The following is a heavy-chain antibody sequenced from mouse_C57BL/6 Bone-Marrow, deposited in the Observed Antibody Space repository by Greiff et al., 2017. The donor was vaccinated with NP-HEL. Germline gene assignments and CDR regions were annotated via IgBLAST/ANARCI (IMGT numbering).Heavy chain of an antibody. CDR3: ARDRRMVTYYFDY. J-gene: IGHJ2*01. D-gene: IGHD2-3*01. V-gene: IGHV5-4*01. CDR1: GFTFSSYA. CDR2: ISDGGSYT. Sequence: EVQLVESGGGLVKPGGSLKLSCAASGFTFSSYAMSWVRQTPEKRLEWVATISDGGSYTYYPDNVKGRFTISRDNAKNNLYLQMSHLKSEDTAMYYCARDRRMVTYYFDYWGQGTTLTVSS.